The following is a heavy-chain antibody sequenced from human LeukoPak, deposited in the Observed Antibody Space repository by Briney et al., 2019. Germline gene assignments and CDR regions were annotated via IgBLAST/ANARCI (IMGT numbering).Heavy chain of an antibody. Sequence: GGSLRLSCAASGFTFSSYGIHWVRQAPGKGLEWVAFIRSDGRNKYYADSVKGRFTISRDNSKNTLLLQMNSLRAEDTAVYYCAKSQFGYSSSSFDYWGQGTLVTVSS. J-gene: IGHJ4*02. D-gene: IGHD6-6*01. CDR2: IRSDGRNK. V-gene: IGHV3-30*02. CDR3: AKSQFGYSSSSFDY. CDR1: GFTFSSYG.